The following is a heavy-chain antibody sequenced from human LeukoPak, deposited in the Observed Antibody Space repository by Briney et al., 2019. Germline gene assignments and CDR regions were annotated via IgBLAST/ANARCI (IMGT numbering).Heavy chain of an antibody. D-gene: IGHD3-22*01. V-gene: IGHV4-39*01. CDR2: IFYSGGT. CDR3: ARGPSSGYPRGAFDI. J-gene: IGHJ3*02. Sequence: SETLSLTCTVSGDSMSSHYYYWGWIRQPPGKGLEWIGSIFYSGGTNYNPSLKSRVIISVDPSKNQFSLKLSSVTAADTAVYYCARGPSSGYPRGAFDIWGQGTMVTVSS. CDR1: GDSMSSHYYY.